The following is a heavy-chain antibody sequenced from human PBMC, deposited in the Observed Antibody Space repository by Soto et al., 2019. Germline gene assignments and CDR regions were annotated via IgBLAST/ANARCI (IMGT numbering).Heavy chain of an antibody. CDR2: ISWNDDK. J-gene: IGHJ4*02. D-gene: IGHD1-26*01. V-gene: IGHV2-5*01. Sequence: SVPTLGNPTQSLTRTCTFSGFPLSTTVVGVGWIRQPPGKALEWLALISWNDDKRCSPSLKSRLTTTKDTSKNKVVLTMTNMDTVETATYDFAHKIATDGRGFDYWGQGSLGTGSS. CDR3: AHKIATDGRGFDY. CDR1: GFPLSTTVVG.